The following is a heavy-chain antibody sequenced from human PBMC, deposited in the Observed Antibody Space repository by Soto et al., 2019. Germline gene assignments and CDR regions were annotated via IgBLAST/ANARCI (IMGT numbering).Heavy chain of an antibody. D-gene: IGHD1-26*01. Sequence: LRLSCVASGFTFGSRAMSWVRQAPGEGLEWVSTITDTGGDTKYADSVKGRFTISRDNSKKTVYLHLSSLRRDDTAKYYCVKDWVGGSNRYQLDYWGQGTVVTVSS. CDR3: VKDWVGGSNRYQLDY. CDR2: ITDTGGDT. V-gene: IGHV3-23*01. CDR1: GFTFGSRA. J-gene: IGHJ4*02.